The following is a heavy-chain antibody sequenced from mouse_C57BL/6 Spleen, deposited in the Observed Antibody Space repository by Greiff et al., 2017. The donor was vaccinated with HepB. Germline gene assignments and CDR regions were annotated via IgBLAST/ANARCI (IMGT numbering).Heavy chain of an antibody. D-gene: IGHD2-5*01. CDR1: GYTFTDYN. CDR3: ARKRSNYFYAMDY. V-gene: IGHV1-22*01. CDR2: INPNNGGT. Sequence: EVKLQESGPELVKPGASVKMSCKASGYTFTDYNMHWVKQSHGKSLEWIGYINPNNGGTSYNQKFKGKATLTVNKSSSTAYMELRSLTSEDSAVYYCARKRSNYFYAMDYWGQGTSVTVSS. J-gene: IGHJ4*01.